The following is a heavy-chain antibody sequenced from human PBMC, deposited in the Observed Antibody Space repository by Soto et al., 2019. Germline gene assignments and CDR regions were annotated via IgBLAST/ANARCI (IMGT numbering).Heavy chain of an antibody. D-gene: IGHD3-10*01. CDR3: ASGMVRGVTLTFGY. V-gene: IGHV1-3*01. CDR1: GYTFTSYA. Sequence: ASVKVSCKASGYTFTSYAMHWVRQAPGQRLEWMGWINAGNGNTKYSQKFQGRVTITRDTSASTAYMELSSLRSEDTAVYYCASGMVRGVTLTFGYWGQGSLVTVSS. J-gene: IGHJ4*02. CDR2: INAGNGNT.